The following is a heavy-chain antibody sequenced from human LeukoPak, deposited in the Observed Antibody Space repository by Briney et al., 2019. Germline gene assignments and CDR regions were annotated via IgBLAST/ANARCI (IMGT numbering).Heavy chain of an antibody. J-gene: IGHJ4*02. V-gene: IGHV3-7*01. Sequence: GGSLRLSCEASEFTFTTYWMSWVRQAPGKGLEWVANIKQDGSEKYYVGSVKGRFTISRDNAKNSVYLQMNSLRAEDTAVYYCARRNGQDIVATFRRRYYFDYWGQGTLVTVSS. CDR3: ARRNGQDIVATFRRRYYFDY. D-gene: IGHD5-12*01. CDR2: IKQDGSEK. CDR1: EFTFTTYW.